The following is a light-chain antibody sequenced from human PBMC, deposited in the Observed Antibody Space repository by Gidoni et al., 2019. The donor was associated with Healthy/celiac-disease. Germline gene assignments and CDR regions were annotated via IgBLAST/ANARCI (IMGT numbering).Light chain of an antibody. J-gene: IGLJ2*01. CDR3: SSYTSSSVV. Sequence: SPGQSITISCTGTSSDVGGYNYVSWYQQHPGKAPKLMIYEVSNRPSGVSNRFSGSKSGNTASLTISGLQAEDEADYYCSSYTSSSVVFGGGTKLTVL. CDR2: EVS. V-gene: IGLV2-14*01. CDR1: SSDVGGYNY.